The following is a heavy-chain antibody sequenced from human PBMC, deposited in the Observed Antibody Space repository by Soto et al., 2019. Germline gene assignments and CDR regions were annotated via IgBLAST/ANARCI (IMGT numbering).Heavy chain of an antibody. J-gene: IGHJ4*02. D-gene: IGHD1-20*01. V-gene: IGHV2-5*01. CDR3: ARRRGYNWNNPAFDY. Sequence: SGPTLVNPTQTLTLTCTFSGFSLSTSGVGVGWIRQPPGKAREWLALIYWNDDKKYSPSLKSRLGITKDTLRNQVVLTMTNVDPLDTATYYCARRRGYNWNNPAFDYWGQGALVTVSS. CDR2: IYWNDDK. CDR1: GFSLSTSGVG.